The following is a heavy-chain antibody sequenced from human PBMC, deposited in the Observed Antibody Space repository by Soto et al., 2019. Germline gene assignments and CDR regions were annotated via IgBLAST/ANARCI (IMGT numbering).Heavy chain of an antibody. V-gene: IGHV1-8*01. J-gene: IGHJ4*02. D-gene: IGHD1-26*01. CDR1: GYSFTSLD. CDR3: ARGVSAGVEY. Sequence: QVQLVQSGAEVREPGASVKVSCKASGYSFTSLDINWVRQTAGQGLEWMGWMQPSTGRTGYAQKFQGRVTMTRDTSINTAYTELTTLTSDDTAFYYCARGVSAGVEYWGQGTLVTVSS. CDR2: MQPSTGRT.